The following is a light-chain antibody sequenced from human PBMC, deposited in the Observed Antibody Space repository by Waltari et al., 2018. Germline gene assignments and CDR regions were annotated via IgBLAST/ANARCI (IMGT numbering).Light chain of an antibody. J-gene: IGKJ2*01. CDR1: QSVFCSSANKDY. V-gene: IGKV4-1*01. CDR2: WAS. CDR3: QQYCTSPPT. Sequence: DIVMTQSPDSLAVSLGERATIHGTSSQSVFCSSANKDYLTWFQHKPGQPPRAVIYWASTREKGVPDRFSGSGSGTDFPLTINSLQAEDVAVYYCQQYCTSPPTFGQGTQVEIK.